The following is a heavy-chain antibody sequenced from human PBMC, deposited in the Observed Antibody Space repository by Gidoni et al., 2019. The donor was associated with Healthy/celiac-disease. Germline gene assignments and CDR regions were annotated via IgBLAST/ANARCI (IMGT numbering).Heavy chain of an antibody. D-gene: IGHD6-19*01. CDR2: ISGSGGST. CDR3: AKWSYSSGWSNWFDP. V-gene: IGHV3-23*01. Sequence: EVQLLESGGGLVQPGGSLCLSCAASGFPSSSYAMRWARQAPGKGLEWVSAISGSGGSTYYADSVKGRFTISRDNSKNTLYLQMNSLRAEDTAVYYCAKWSYSSGWSNWFDPWGQGTLVTVSS. J-gene: IGHJ5*02. CDR1: GFPSSSYA.